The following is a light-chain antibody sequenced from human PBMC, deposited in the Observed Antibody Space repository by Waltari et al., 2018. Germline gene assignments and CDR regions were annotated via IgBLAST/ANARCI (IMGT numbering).Light chain of an antibody. CDR1: TSNIGSNT. V-gene: IGLV1-44*01. J-gene: IGLJ2*01. Sequence: QSVLTQPPSASGTPGQRVTISCSGSTSNIGSNTVSWYKQLPGTAPKLLIYTDDQLPSGFPDRFSCSKSGTSASLAISGPQSEDEAHYHCSAWDDNLNGVIFGGGTKLTVL. CDR2: TDD. CDR3: SAWDDNLNGVI.